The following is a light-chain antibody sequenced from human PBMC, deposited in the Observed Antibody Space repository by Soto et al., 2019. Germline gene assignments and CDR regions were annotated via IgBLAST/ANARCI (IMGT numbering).Light chain of an antibody. J-gene: IGLJ1*01. CDR1: SSHIGTNS. Sequence: SALTQPPSASGTPGQRVTISCSGSSSHIGTNSVNWYQQLPGTAPKLLIYRDNRRPSGVPDRFSGSKSGTSASLATSGLRSEDEADYYCATWDDSLSGRIFGTGTKVTVL. CDR2: RDN. CDR3: ATWDDSLSGRI. V-gene: IGLV1-47*01.